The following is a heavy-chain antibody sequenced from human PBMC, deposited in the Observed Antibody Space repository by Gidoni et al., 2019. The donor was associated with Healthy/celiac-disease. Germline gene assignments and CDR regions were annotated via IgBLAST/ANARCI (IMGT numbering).Heavy chain of an antibody. J-gene: IGHJ6*02. CDR3: ARDSTPGHYYGMDV. CDR1: GSTLTGYY. V-gene: IGHV1-2*02. CDR2: INPNSGGT. Sequence: QVQLVQSGAEVKKPGASVKVSCKASGSTLTGYYMHWVRQAPGQGLEWMGWINPNSGGTNYAQKFQGRVTRTRDTSISTAYMELSRLRSDDTAVYYGARDSTPGHYYGMDVWGQGTTVTVSS.